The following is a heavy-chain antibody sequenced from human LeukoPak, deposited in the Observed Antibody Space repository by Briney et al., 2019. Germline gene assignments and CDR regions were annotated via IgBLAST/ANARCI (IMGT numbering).Heavy chain of an antibody. D-gene: IGHD3-16*01. J-gene: IGHJ5*02. Sequence: ASVKVSCKASGYTFTGYYMHWVRQAPGQGLEWMEIVNPSGGSTSYAQKFQGRVTMTSDTSTSTVYMELSSLRSEDTAVYYCTRHLRQEQGERSNWFDPWGQGTLVTVSS. V-gene: IGHV1-46*01. CDR2: VNPSGGST. CDR1: GYTFTGYY. CDR3: TRHLRQEQGERSNWFDP.